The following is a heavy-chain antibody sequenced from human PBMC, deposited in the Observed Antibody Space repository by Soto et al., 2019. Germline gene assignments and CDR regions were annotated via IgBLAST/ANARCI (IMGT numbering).Heavy chain of an antibody. CDR3: ARAIYDFWSGYYPHDYYYYYMDV. Sequence: GESLKISCKGSGYSFTSYWIGWVRQMPGKGLEWMGIIYPGDSDTRYSPSFQGQVTISADKSISTAYLQWSSLKASDTAMYYCARAIYDFWSGYYPHDYYYYYMDVWGKGTKVTVSS. D-gene: IGHD3-3*01. V-gene: IGHV5-51*01. J-gene: IGHJ6*03. CDR1: GYSFTSYW. CDR2: IYPGDSDT.